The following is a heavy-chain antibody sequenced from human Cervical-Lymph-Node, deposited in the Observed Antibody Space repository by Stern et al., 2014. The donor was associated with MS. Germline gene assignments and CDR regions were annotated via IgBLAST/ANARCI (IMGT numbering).Heavy chain of an antibody. Sequence: VQLVESGGGVVQPGRSLRLSCIGSGFSFSSHAMHWVRQAPGKGLEWVAAISYDGNYQYYTDSVKGRITIYRDNSKNTIYLQMSSPRAEDTAVYYCARDLGVGPTVRGFDIWGQGTMVTVSS. CDR3: ARDLGVGPTVRGFDI. D-gene: IGHD3-3*01. V-gene: IGHV3-30*10. J-gene: IGHJ3*02. CDR1: GFSFSSHA. CDR2: ISYDGNYQ.